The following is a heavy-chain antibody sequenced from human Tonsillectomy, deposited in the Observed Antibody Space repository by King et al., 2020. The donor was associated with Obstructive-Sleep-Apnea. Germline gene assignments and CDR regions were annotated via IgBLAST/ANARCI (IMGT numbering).Heavy chain of an antibody. CDR3: ARGPGGDYRIRDFDY. CDR1: GFTFTSYA. CDR2: ISYDGNNK. V-gene: IGHV3-30-3*01. D-gene: IGHD3-3*01. Sequence: VQLVESGGGVVQPGRSLRLSCAASGFTFTSYAMHWVRQAPGKGLEWVAVISYDGNNKYHADSVKGRFTISRDNFRNILYLQMNSLRPEDTAVYYCARGPGGDYRIRDFDYWGQGTLVTVSS. J-gene: IGHJ4*02.